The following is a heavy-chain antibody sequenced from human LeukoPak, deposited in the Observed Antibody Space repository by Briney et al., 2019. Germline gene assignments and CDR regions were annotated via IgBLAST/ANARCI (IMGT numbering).Heavy chain of an antibody. Sequence: PGGSLRLSCAASGFTFSSYWMHWVRQAPGKGLVWVSRINSDGSSTSYADSVKGRFTISRDNAKNTLYLQMNSLRAEDTAVYYCAGGRYFDWQYYFDYWAREPWSPSP. CDR1: GFTFSSYW. CDR3: AGGRYFDWQYYFDY. V-gene: IGHV3-74*01. J-gene: IGHJ4*02. D-gene: IGHD3-9*01. CDR2: INSDGSST.